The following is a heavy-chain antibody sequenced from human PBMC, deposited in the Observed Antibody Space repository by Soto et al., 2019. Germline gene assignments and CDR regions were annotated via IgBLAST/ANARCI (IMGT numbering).Heavy chain of an antibody. Sequence: QVLLQESGPGLVQPSGTLSLSCAVSGGSISNSHYWGWVRQPPGKGLEWVGDISHSGSVNYNPSLTRRVTIARHKSNTPSPLKLTSVTAADTAVYYCARSFGWYAIDYWGQGTLVIVSS. D-gene: IGHD6-19*01. CDR1: GGSISNSHY. CDR3: ARSFGWYAIDY. J-gene: IGHJ4*02. V-gene: IGHV4-4*02. CDR2: ISHSGSV.